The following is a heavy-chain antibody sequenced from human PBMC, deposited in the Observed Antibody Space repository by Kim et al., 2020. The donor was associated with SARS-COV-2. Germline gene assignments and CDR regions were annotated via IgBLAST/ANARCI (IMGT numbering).Heavy chain of an antibody. CDR3: ARDKAVAGTTFGLGY. CDR1: GFTVSSNY. CDR2: IYSGGST. D-gene: IGHD6-19*01. J-gene: IGHJ4*02. V-gene: IGHV3-53*01. Sequence: GGSLRLSCAASGFTVSSNYMSWVRQAPGKGLEWVSVIYSGGSTYYADSVKGRFTISRDNSKNTLYLQMNSLRAEDTAVYYCARDKAVAGTTFGLGYWGQGTLVTVSS.